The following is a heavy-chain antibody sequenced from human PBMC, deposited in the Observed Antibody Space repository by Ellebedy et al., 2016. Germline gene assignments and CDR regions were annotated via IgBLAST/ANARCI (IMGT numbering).Heavy chain of an antibody. Sequence: GGSLRLSXAASGFTFSSYWMSWVRQAPGKGLEWVANIKQDGSEKYYVDSVKGRFTISRDNSKNTLYLQMNSLRAEDTAVYYCAKDLASSSRNRFNPWGQGTLVTVSS. D-gene: IGHD6-6*01. V-gene: IGHV3-7*05. CDR2: IKQDGSEK. J-gene: IGHJ5*02. CDR3: AKDLASSSRNRFNP. CDR1: GFTFSSYW.